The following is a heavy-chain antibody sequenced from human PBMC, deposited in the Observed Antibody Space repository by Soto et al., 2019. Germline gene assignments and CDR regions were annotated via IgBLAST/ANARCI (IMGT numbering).Heavy chain of an antibody. Sequence: LRLSCAASGFTFADYAMHWVRQAPGKGLEWVSGISWNSGSIGYADSVKGRFTISRDNAKNSLYLQMNSLRAEDTAFYYCAKDIRGAAAGKLVYWGQGTLGTVSS. V-gene: IGHV3-9*01. J-gene: IGHJ4*02. D-gene: IGHD6-13*01. CDR3: AKDIRGAAAGKLVY. CDR2: ISWNSGSI. CDR1: GFTFADYA.